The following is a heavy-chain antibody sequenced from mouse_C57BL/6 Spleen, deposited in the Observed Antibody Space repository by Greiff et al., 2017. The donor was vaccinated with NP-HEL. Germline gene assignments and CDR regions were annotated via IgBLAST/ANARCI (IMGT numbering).Heavy chain of an antibody. V-gene: IGHV1-80*01. J-gene: IGHJ1*03. CDR3: ARLGDWYFDV. CDR1: GYAFSSYW. Sequence: QVQLKESGAELVKPGASVKISCKASGYAFSSYWMNWVKPRPGKGLEWIGQIYPGDGDTNYNGKFKGKATLTADKSSSTAYMQRSSLTSEDSAVYFCARLGDWYFDVWGTGTTVTVSS. CDR2: IYPGDGDT.